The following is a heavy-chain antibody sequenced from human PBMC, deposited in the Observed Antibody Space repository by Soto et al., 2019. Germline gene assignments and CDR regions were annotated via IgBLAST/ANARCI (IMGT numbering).Heavy chain of an antibody. D-gene: IGHD6-19*01. CDR3: AKPDLIAVAGTGGFDY. Sequence: QVQLVESGGGVVQPGRSLRLSCAASGFTFSSYGMHWVRQAPGKGLEWVAVISYDGSNKYYADSVKGRFTISRDNSKNTLYLQMNSLRAEDTAVHYCAKPDLIAVAGTGGFDYWGQGTLVTVSS. V-gene: IGHV3-30*18. CDR1: GFTFSSYG. CDR2: ISYDGSNK. J-gene: IGHJ4*02.